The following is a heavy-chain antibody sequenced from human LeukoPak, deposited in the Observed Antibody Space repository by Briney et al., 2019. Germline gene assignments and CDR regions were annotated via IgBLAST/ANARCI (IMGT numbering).Heavy chain of an antibody. V-gene: IGHV4-39*01. CDR2: IYYSGST. CDR1: GGSISSSSYY. J-gene: IGHJ4*02. D-gene: IGHD5-12*01. CDR3: ARGASGYDY. Sequence: SETLSLTCTVSGGSISSSSYYWGWIRQPPGKGLEWIGSIYYSGSTYYNPSLKSRVTISVDTSKNQFSLKLSSVTAADTAVYYCARGASGYDYWGQGTLVTVSS.